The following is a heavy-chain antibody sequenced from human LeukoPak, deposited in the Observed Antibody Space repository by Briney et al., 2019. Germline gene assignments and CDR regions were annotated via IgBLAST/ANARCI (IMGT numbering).Heavy chain of an antibody. CDR3: AKVSPTVIFPASYGMDV. CDR2: IWYDGSNK. Sequence: GRSLRLSCAASGFTFSSYGMHWVRQAPGKGLEWVAVIWYDGSNKYYADSVKGRFTISRDNSKNTLYLQMNSLRAEDTAVYYCAKVSPTVIFPASYGMDVWGQGTTVTVSS. J-gene: IGHJ6*02. D-gene: IGHD4-17*01. V-gene: IGHV3-33*06. CDR1: GFTFSSYG.